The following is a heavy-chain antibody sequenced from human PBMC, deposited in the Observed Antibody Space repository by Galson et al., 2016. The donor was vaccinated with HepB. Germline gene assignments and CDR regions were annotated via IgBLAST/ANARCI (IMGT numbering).Heavy chain of an antibody. J-gene: IGHJ4*02. CDR3: ARAARYCSGGSCYSGSYFDS. CDR1: GGTFSSYA. Sequence: SVKVSCKASGGTFSSYAFSWVRQAPGQGLEWMGWMNPNSGNTGYAQKFQGRVTMTRNTSISTAYMELSSLRSEDTAVYYCARAARYCSGGSCYSGSYFDSWGQGALVTVSS. V-gene: IGHV1-8*02. D-gene: IGHD2-15*01. CDR2: MNPNSGNT.